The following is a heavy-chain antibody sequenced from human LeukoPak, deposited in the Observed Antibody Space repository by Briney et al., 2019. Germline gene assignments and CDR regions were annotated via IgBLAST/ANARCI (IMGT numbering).Heavy chain of an antibody. Sequence: SETLSLTCTVSGGSVSSGSYYWSWIRQPPGKGLEWIGYIYYSGSTSYNPSLKSRVTISVDTSKNQFSLKVSSVTAADTAVYYCARGRSNYYGMDVWGQGTTVTVSS. J-gene: IGHJ6*02. CDR2: IYYSGST. CDR1: GGSVSSGSYY. CDR3: ARGRSNYYGMDV. V-gene: IGHV4-61*01. D-gene: IGHD1-26*01.